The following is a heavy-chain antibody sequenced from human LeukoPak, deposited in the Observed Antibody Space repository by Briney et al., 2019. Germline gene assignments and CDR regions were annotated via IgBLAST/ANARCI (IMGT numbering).Heavy chain of an antibody. Sequence: GGSLRLSCAASGFTFSSYAMSWVRQAPGKGLEWVSAISGSGGSTYYADSVKGRFTISRDNSENTLYLQMNSLRAEDTAVYYCARAKYSSSWYGGSDYWGQGTLVTVSS. CDR2: ISGSGGST. D-gene: IGHD6-13*01. J-gene: IGHJ4*02. CDR1: GFTFSSYA. CDR3: ARAKYSSSWYGGSDY. V-gene: IGHV3-23*01.